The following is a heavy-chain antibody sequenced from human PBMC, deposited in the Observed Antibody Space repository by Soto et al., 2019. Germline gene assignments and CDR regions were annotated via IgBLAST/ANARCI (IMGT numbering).Heavy chain of an antibody. CDR3: ARPHSSGWYGAFDI. J-gene: IGHJ3*02. CDR2: IYYSGST. Sequence: QVQLQESGPGLVKPSETLSLTCTVSGGSISSYYWSWIRQPPGKGLEWIGYIYYSGSTNYNPSLMSRVTISVDTSKNQFSLKLSSVTAADTAVYYCARPHSSGWYGAFDIWGQGTMVTVSS. D-gene: IGHD6-19*01. CDR1: GGSISSYY. V-gene: IGHV4-59*01.